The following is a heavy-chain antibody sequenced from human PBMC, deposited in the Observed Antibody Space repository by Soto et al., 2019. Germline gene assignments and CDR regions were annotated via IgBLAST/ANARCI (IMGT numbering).Heavy chain of an antibody. J-gene: IGHJ5*02. D-gene: IGHD3-22*01. CDR3: APAPYDSSRYTPPNWFDP. CDR1: GFTFTSSA. CDR2: IVVGSGNT. V-gene: IGHV1-58*01. Sequence: GASVKVSCKASGFTFTSSAVQWLRQARGQRLEWIGWIVVGSGNTNYAQKFQERVTITRDMSTSTAYMELSSLRSEDTAVYYCAPAPYDSSRYTPPNWFDPWGQGTLVTVSS.